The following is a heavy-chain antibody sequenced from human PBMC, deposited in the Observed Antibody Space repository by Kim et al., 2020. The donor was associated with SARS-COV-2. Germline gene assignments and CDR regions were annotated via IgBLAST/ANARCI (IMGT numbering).Heavy chain of an antibody. J-gene: IGHJ5*02. V-gene: IGHV4-39*01. CDR1: GGSISSSSYF. D-gene: IGHD3-22*01. CDR3: ASKAYDCSGFYNLNP. CDR2: IYYSGRT. Sequence: SETLSLTCTVSGGSISSSSYFWGWIRQSPGKGLEWIGNIYYSGRTYSNPSSKSQVTLSEDTPRNKSSLKLSLVTAETTVVNYGASKAYDCSGFYNLNPWG.